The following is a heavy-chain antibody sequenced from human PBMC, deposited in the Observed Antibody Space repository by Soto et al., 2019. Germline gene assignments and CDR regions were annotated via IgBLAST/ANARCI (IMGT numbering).Heavy chain of an antibody. J-gene: IGHJ6*02. CDR2: IVVGSGNT. V-gene: IGHV1-58*01. D-gene: IGHD1-26*01. CDR3: AAVGLATPPDYYYVWTS. CDR1: GFTFTSSA. Sequence: ASVKVSCKASGFTFTSSAVQWVRQARGQRLEWIGWIVVGSGNTNYAQKFQERVTITRDMSTSTAYMELSSLRSEDTAVYYCAAVGLATPPDYYYVWTSGAKGPRSPSP.